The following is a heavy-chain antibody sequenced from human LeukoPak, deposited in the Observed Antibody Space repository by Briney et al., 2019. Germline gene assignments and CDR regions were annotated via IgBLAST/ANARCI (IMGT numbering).Heavy chain of an antibody. CDR1: GYTFTNYD. J-gene: IGHJ4*02. D-gene: IGHD5-12*01. CDR3: ASKSGYSF. V-gene: IGHV1-8*01. CDR2: MNPNSGNT. Sequence: ASVKVSCKTSGYTFTNYDINWVRQATGQGLEWMGWMNPNSGNTGYAQNFQGRGTMTRDTSISTSYMELSSLRSEDTAVYYCASKSGYSFWGQGTLVTVSS.